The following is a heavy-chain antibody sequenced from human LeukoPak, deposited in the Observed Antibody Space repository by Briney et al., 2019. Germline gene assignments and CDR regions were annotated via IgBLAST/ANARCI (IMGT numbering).Heavy chain of an antibody. CDR1: GGSFSGYY. Sequence: SETLSLTCAVYGGSFSGYYWSWIRQPPGKGLEWIGEINHSGGTNYNPSLKSRVTISVDTSKNQFSLKLSSVTAADTAVYYCARGPFITMIVVVSYFDYWGQGTLVTVSS. V-gene: IGHV4-34*01. D-gene: IGHD3-22*01. CDR2: INHSGGT. J-gene: IGHJ4*02. CDR3: ARGPFITMIVVVSYFDY.